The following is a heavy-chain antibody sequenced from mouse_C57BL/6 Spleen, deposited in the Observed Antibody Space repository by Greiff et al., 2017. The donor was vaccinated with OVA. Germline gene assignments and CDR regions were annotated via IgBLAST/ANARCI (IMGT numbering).Heavy chain of an antibody. Sequence: VQLQQSGPGLVKPSQSLSLTCSVTGYSITSGYYWNWIRQFPGNKLEWMGYISYDGSNNYNPSLKNRISITRDTSKNQFFLKLNSVTTEDTATYYCANGNYAGWYFDVWGTGTTVTVSS. J-gene: IGHJ1*03. CDR1: GYSITSGYY. D-gene: IGHD2-1*01. CDR3: ANGNYAGWYFDV. CDR2: ISYDGSN. V-gene: IGHV3-6*01.